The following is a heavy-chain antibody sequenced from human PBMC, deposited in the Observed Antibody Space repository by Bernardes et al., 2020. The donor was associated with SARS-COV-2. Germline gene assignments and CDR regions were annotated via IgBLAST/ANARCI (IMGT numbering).Heavy chain of an antibody. Sequence: EPLSLTCAVHGGSLSGYYWNWIRQPPGKGLEWIGEINYSGSTNYNPSLKSRVTISVDTSKNQFSLKLSSVTAADTAVYYCARAVWSIWYFDLWGRGTLVTVSS. CDR3: ARAVWSIWYFDL. V-gene: IGHV4-34*01. CDR2: INYSGST. D-gene: IGHD3-3*02. CDR1: GGSLSGYY. J-gene: IGHJ2*01.